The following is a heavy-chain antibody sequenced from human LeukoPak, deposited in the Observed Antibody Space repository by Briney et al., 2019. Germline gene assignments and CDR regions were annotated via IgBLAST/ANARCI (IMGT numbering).Heavy chain of an antibody. V-gene: IGHV4-59*08. D-gene: IGHD3-22*01. CDR3: AGAPEDEYYYDSSGYYLTDY. J-gene: IGHJ4*02. CDR1: GGSISSYY. CDR2: IYYSGST. Sequence: TSETLSLTCTVSGGSISSYYWSWIRQPPGKGLEWIGYIYYSGSTNYNPSLKSRVTISVDTSKNQFSLKLSSVTAADTAVYYCAGAPEDEYYYDSSGYYLTDYWGQGTLVTVSS.